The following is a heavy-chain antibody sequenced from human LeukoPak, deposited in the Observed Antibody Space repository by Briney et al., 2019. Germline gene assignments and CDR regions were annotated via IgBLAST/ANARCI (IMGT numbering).Heavy chain of an antibody. CDR2: IYYSGST. CDR1: GGSIRSYY. Sequence: ETLSLTCTVSGGSIRSYYWSWIRQPPGKGLEWIGYIYYSGSTNYNPSLESRVTISVDTSKSQFSLKLSSVTAADTAVYYCARDKYGGNPGFYFDFWGQGTLVTVSS. V-gene: IGHV4-59*12. D-gene: IGHD4-23*01. J-gene: IGHJ4*02. CDR3: ARDKYGGNPGFYFDF.